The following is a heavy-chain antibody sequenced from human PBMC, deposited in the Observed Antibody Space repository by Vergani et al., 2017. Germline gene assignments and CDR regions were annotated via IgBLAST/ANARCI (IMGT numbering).Heavy chain of an antibody. CDR1: GYSFTNYW. CDR3: ARLYGRDSSGSKYFDY. CDR2: IHPADSDT. V-gene: IGHV5-51*01. Sequence: EVQLVQSGAEVKKPGESLKISCQISGYSFTNYWIGWVRQMPGKGLESMGIIHPADSDTRYSPSFHGEVTISVDKSISTAYLQRSSLRASESAMYYCARLYGRDSSGSKYFDYWGQGTLVTVSS. D-gene: IGHD3-22*01. J-gene: IGHJ4*02.